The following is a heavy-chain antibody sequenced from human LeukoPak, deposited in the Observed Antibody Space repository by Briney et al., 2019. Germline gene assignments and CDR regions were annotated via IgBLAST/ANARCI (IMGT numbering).Heavy chain of an antibody. CDR2: FDPEDGET. V-gene: IGHV1-24*01. CDR3: ATTAYCSSTSCYFYYFDY. D-gene: IGHD2-2*01. J-gene: IGHJ4*02. Sequence: ASVKVSCKASGYTFTSYGISWVRQAPGKGLEWMGGFDPEDGETIYAQKFQGRVTMTEDTSTDTAYMELSSLRSEDTAVYYCATTAYCSSTSCYFYYFDYWGQGTLVTVSS. CDR1: GYTFTSYG.